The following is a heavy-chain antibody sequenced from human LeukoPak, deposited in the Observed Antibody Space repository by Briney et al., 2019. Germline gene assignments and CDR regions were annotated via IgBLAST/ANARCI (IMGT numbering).Heavy chain of an antibody. V-gene: IGHV3-9*01. Sequence: PGGSLRLSCAASGFTFDDYAMHWVRQAPGKGLEWVSSISWDSGHSVHADAVQGRFTISRDNAKNSLYLQMNNLTPEDTALYYCIKDLRLDLHLDTFEIWGQGTMVTVSS. CDR2: ISWDSGHS. CDR3: IKDLRLDLHLDTFEI. D-gene: IGHD1-7*01. CDR1: GFTFDDYA. J-gene: IGHJ3*02.